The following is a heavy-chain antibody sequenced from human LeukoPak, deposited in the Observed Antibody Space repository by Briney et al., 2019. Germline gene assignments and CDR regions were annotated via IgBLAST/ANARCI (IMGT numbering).Heavy chain of an antibody. CDR2: IYYSGST. Sequence: SETLSLTCTVSGGSISSGGYYWSWIRQHPGKGLEWIGYIYYSGSTYYNPSLKSRVTISVDTSKNQFSLKLSSVTAADTAVYYCARSESWLTRGLDLWGRGTLVTVSS. D-gene: IGHD3-9*01. CDR1: GGSISSGGYY. J-gene: IGHJ2*01. CDR3: ARSESWLTRGLDL. V-gene: IGHV4-31*03.